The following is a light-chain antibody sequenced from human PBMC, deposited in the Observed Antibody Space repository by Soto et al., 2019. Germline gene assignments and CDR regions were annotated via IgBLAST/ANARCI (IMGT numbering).Light chain of an antibody. CDR1: SSNIGSNT. J-gene: IGLJ1*01. V-gene: IGLV1-44*01. Sequence: QSVLTQPPSASGTPGQRVTISCSGSSSNIGSNTVNWYQQLPGTAPKLLIYTNNQRPSGVPDRLSGSKSGTSASLAISGLQFEYEADYHCSSWDDNLDAEVFGAGTKLTVL. CDR2: TNN. CDR3: SSWDDNLDAEV.